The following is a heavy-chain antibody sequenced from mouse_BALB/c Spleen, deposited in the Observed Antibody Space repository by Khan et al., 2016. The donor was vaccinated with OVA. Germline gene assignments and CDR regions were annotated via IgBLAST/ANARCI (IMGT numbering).Heavy chain of an antibody. Sequence: EVKLLESGPGLVKPSQSLSLTCTVTGYSITSDYAWNWIRQFPGNKLEWMGYINYSGSTNYNPALKSRISITRDTSKNQFFLQLNSVTTADTATYYCARDGSRYNYAMDYWGQGTSVTVSP. V-gene: IGHV3-2*02. CDR1: GYSITSDYA. CDR2: INYSGST. D-gene: IGHD2-3*01. J-gene: IGHJ4*01. CDR3: ARDGSRYNYAMDY.